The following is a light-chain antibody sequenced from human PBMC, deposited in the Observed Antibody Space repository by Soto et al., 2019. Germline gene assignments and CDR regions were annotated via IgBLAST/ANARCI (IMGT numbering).Light chain of an antibody. CDR2: AAS. J-gene: IGKJ1*01. Sequence: DIQMTQAPSSLSASVLDIFTITCRASQSISSYLNWYQQKPGKAPKLLIYAASSLQSGVPSRFSGSGSGTDFTLTISSLQPEDFATYYCQQSYSSPPTFGQGTKVDI. CDR1: QSISSY. V-gene: IGKV1-39*01. CDR3: QQSYSSPPT.